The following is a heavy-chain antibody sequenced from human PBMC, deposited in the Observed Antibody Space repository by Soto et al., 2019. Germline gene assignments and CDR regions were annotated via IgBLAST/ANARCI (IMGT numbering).Heavy chain of an antibody. D-gene: IGHD2-2*01. Sequence: GESLKISCKGSGYSFTSYWIGWVRQMPGKGLEWMGIIYPGDSDTRYSPSFQGQVTISADKSISTAYLQWSSLKASDTAMYYCARQGGPYCISNSCYDLYYWGQGTLVTVSS. V-gene: IGHV5-51*01. CDR3: ARQGGPYCISNSCYDLYY. CDR2: IYPGDSDT. J-gene: IGHJ4*02. CDR1: GYSFTSYW.